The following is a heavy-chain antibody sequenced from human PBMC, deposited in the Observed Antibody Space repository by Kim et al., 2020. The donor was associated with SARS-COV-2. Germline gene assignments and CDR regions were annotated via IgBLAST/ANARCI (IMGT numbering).Heavy chain of an antibody. J-gene: IGHJ5*02. V-gene: IGHV4-34*01. D-gene: IGHD4-4*01. Sequence: SETLSLTCAVYGGSFSGYYWSWIRQPPGKGLEWIGEINHSGSTNYNPSLKSRVTISVDTSKNQFSLKLSSVTAADTAVYYCARGMRGYSNLNWFDPWGQGTLVTVSS. CDR3: ARGMRGYSNLNWFDP. CDR2: INHSGST. CDR1: GGSFSGYY.